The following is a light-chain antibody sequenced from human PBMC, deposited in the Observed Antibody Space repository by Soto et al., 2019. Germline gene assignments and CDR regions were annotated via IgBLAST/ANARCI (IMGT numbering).Light chain of an antibody. CDR2: AAS. CDR3: LQYGRVPRP. CDR1: QSVSNSY. Sequence: EIVLTQSPGTLSLSPGERATLSCRASQSVSNSYLAWYQQKPGQAPRLLIYAASTRATGIPERFSGSGSGTDFTLTISRLEPEDFAVYHCLQYGRVPRPFGQGTKVEIK. V-gene: IGKV3-20*01. J-gene: IGKJ1*01.